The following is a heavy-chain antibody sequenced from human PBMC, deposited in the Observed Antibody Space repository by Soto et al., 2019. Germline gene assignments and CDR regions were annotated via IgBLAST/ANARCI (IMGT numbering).Heavy chain of an antibody. CDR1: GGXXXXXXXX. CDR2: IYYSGST. V-gene: IGHV4-39*01. Sequence: LXXPSXTLSLXXTXSGGXXXXXXXXXXWIRQPPGKGLEXIGSIYYSGSTYYNPSLKSRVTIAVDTSKNQFSLKLSSVTAADTXVXXCARHGGGYCSGGSCYPGLYYYYGMDVWGQGTTVTVSS. D-gene: IGHD2-15*01. J-gene: IGHJ6*02. CDR3: ARHGGGYCSGGSCYPGLYYYYGMDV.